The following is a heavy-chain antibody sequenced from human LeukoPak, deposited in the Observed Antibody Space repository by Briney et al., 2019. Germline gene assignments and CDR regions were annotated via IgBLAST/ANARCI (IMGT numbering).Heavy chain of an antibody. J-gene: IGHJ4*02. CDR2: VSASGRRT. V-gene: IGHV3-23*01. CDR1: GFTFSIYG. D-gene: IGHD3-10*01. Sequence: PGGSLRLSCAASGFTFSIYGMSWVRQAPGRGLEWVSSVSASGRRTYYAGSVRGRFTISSDSSSNTLYLQMASLRAEDTAAYYCTKDGQIRGAIPHYFESWGQGTLVTVSS. CDR3: TKDGQIRGAIPHYFES.